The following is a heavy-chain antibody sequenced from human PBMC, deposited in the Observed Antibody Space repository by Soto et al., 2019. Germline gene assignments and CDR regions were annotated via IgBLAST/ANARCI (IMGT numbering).Heavy chain of an antibody. Sequence: EAQLLESGGGLVQPGGSLRLSCAASGFTFSNYAMSWVRQAPGKGLEWVSVISGSGGNTYYADSVKGRFTISRDNSKNTLYLQMNNLRDDDTAIYYCAKDRGDYGVSRVRFDPWGQGTLVTVSS. D-gene: IGHD4-17*01. CDR1: GFTFSNYA. V-gene: IGHV3-23*01. J-gene: IGHJ5*02. CDR3: AKDRGDYGVSRVRFDP. CDR2: ISGSGGNT.